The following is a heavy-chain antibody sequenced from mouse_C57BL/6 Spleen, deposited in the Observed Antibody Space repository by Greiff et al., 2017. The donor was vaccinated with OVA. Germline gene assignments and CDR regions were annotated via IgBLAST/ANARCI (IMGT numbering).Heavy chain of an antibody. J-gene: IGHJ4*01. V-gene: IGHV1-52*01. CDR3: ARWTVVATRAMDY. CDR2: IDPSDSET. Sequence: QVQLQQPGAELVRPGSSVKLSCKASGYTFTSYWMHWVKQRPIQGLEWIGNIDPSDSETHYNQKFKDKATLTVDKSSSTAYMQLSSLTSEDSAVYYCARWTVVATRAMDYWGQGTSVTVSS. CDR1: GYTFTSYW. D-gene: IGHD1-1*01.